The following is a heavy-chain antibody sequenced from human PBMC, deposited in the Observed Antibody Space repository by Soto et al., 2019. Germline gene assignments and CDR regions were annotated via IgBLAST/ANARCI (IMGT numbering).Heavy chain of an antibody. V-gene: IGHV4-39*01. J-gene: IGHJ6*02. Sequence: LSLTCTVSGGSIRSSSYYWGWIRQPPGKGLEWIGSIYYSGSTYYNPSLKSRVTISVDTSKNQFSLKLSSVTAADTAVYYCARRGRVDTAMVRIPYYYYGMDVWGQGTTVTVSS. CDR3: ARRGRVDTAMVRIPYYYYGMDV. CDR1: GGSIRSSSYY. D-gene: IGHD5-18*01. CDR2: IYYSGST.